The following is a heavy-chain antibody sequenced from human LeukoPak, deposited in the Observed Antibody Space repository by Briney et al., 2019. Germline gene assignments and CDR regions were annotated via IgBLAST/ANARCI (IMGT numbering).Heavy chain of an antibody. J-gene: IGHJ4*02. Sequence: SVKVSXKASGGTFSSYAISWVRQAPGQGLEWIGGIIPIFGTANYAQKFQGRVTITADESTSTAYMELSSLRSEDTAVYYCATVDTAMVPFYYWGQGTLVTVSS. V-gene: IGHV1-69*13. CDR2: IIPIFGTA. CDR3: ATVDTAMVPFYY. CDR1: GGTFSSYA. D-gene: IGHD5-18*01.